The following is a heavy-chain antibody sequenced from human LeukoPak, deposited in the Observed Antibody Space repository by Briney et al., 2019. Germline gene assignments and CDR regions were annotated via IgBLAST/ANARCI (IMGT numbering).Heavy chain of an antibody. CDR3: ARSSYYSDSSGYSYYSYYYMDV. V-gene: IGHV4-59*01. Sequence: SETLSLTCTVSGGSFSNYYWTWIRQPPGKGLEWIGYIYYSGSTNYNPSLKSRVTISVDTSKNQFSLELSSVTAADTAVYYCARSSYYSDSSGYSYYSYYYMDVWGRGTTVTVSS. CDR1: GGSFSNYY. J-gene: IGHJ6*03. D-gene: IGHD3-22*01. CDR2: IYYSGST.